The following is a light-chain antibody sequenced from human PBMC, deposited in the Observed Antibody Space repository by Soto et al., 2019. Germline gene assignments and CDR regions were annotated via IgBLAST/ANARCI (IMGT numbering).Light chain of an antibody. CDR1: SSDVGDFNY. Sequence: QSALTQPASVSGSPGRSVTISCTGTSSDVGDFNYVSWYQHLPGRAPQLIIYDVTNRPSGISYRFSASKSGRTASLTISGLQVEDEADDYFSSDASSPTHVVFGGGTQLTVL. V-gene: IGLV2-14*03. J-gene: IGLJ2*01. CDR2: DVT. CDR3: SSDASSPTHVV.